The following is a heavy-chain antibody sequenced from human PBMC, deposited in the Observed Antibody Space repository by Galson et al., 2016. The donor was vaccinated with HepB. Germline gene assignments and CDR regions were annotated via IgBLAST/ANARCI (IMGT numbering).Heavy chain of an antibody. D-gene: IGHD3-10*01. CDR3: ARDTTPYYGSGSYLFGYFDY. J-gene: IGHJ4*02. CDR1: GGSISSSNW. CDR2: VFHSGNT. Sequence: ETLSLTCVVSGGSISSSNWWSWVRQPPGKGLEWIGEVFHSGNTNYNPSLKSRVTISVDKSNNQVSLKLTSVTAADTAVYYCARDTTPYYGSGSYLFGYFDYWGQGILVTVSS. V-gene: IGHV4-4*02.